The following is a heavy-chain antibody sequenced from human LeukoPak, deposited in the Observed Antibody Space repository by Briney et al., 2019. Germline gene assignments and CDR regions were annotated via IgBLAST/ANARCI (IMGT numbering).Heavy chain of an antibody. D-gene: IGHD2-2*01. V-gene: IGHV3-23*01. J-gene: IGHJ4*02. Sequence: PGGSLRLSCAGSGFTFSSYPMSWVRQAPAKGRQWVSAISGGGGSAYYADSVKGRFTISRDNSKGTLYLQMHSLRAEDTAIYYCAARPLMPPRFDYWGQGTLVTVSS. CDR3: AARPLMPPRFDY. CDR2: ISGGGGSA. CDR1: GFTFSSYP.